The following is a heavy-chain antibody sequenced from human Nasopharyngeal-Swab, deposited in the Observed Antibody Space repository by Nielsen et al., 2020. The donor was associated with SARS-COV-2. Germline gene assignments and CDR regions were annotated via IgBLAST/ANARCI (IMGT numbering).Heavy chain of an antibody. Sequence: ETLSLTCAVYGGSFSGYYWSWIRQPPGKGLEWIGEINHSGSTNYNPSLKSRVTISVDTSKNQFSLKLSSVTAADTAVYYCARGKEYQLLFDAFDIWGQGTMVTVSS. D-gene: IGHD2-2*01. CDR2: INHSGST. V-gene: IGHV4-34*01. CDR1: GGSFSGYY. CDR3: ARGKEYQLLFDAFDI. J-gene: IGHJ3*02.